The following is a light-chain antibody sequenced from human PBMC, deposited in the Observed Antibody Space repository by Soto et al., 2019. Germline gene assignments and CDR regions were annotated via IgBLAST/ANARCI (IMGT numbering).Light chain of an antibody. J-gene: IGKJ4*01. CDR2: SAS. V-gene: IGKV1-39*01. CDR3: QQNYSPPLS. CDR1: QSNSTY. Sequence: DIQMTQSPSSLSASVGDRVTITCRTSQSNSTYLSWFQQKPGEAPRLLMYSASSLPSGVPSRFIGSGSGTDFTLTISSLQPEDFATYYCQQNYSPPLSFGGGTKVEV.